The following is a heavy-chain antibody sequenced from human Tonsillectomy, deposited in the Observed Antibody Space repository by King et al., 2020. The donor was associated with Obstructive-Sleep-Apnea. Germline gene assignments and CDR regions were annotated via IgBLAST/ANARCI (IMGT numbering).Heavy chain of an antibody. CDR1: GFTFSSHG. J-gene: IGHJ4*02. Sequence: VQLVESGGGVVQPGRSLRLSCAASGFTFSSHGLHWVRQAPGKGLEWVAVISYDGSNKYYVDSVKGRFNISRDNSKNTLYLQMSSLRAEDTAVYYCARDLGYCSGGNCHTPGYWGQGTLVTVSS. V-gene: IGHV3-30*03. CDR2: ISYDGSNK. D-gene: IGHD2-15*01. CDR3: ARDLGYCSGGNCHTPGY.